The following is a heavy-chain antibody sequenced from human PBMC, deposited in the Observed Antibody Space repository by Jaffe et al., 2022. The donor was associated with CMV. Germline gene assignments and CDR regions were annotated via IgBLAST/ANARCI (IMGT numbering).Heavy chain of an antibody. CDR3: ARDRSVQGPPSGAFDI. CDR1: GFTFSSYG. CDR2: IWYDGSNK. D-gene: IGHD6-19*01. J-gene: IGHJ3*02. Sequence: QVQLVESGGGVVQPGRSLRLSCAASGFTFSSYGMHWVRQAPGKGLEWVAVIWYDGSNKYYADSVKGRFTISRDNSKNTLYLQMNSLRAEDTAVYYCARDRSVQGPPSGAFDIWGQGTMVTVSS. V-gene: IGHV3-33*08.